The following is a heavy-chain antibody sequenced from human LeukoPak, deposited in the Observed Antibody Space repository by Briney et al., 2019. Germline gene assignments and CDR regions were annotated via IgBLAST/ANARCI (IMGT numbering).Heavy chain of an antibody. J-gene: IGHJ4*02. CDR3: AREERRSKQSLRY. D-gene: IGHD6-19*01. V-gene: IGHV3-30-3*01. CDR2: ISYDGSNK. CDR1: GFTFSNYN. Sequence: GGSLRLSCAASGFTFSNYNMNWVRQAPGKGLEWVAVISYDGSNKYYADSVKGRFTITRDNSKNTLYLQMNSLRAEDTAVYYCAREERRSKQSLRYWGQGTLITVSS.